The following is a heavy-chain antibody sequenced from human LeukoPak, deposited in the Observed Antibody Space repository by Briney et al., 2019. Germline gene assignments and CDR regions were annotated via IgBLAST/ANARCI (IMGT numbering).Heavy chain of an antibody. CDR2: IIPIFGTA. CDR1: GGTFSSYA. Sequence: ASVKVSCKASGGTFSSYAISWVRQAPGQGLEWMGGIIPIFGTANYAQKFQGRVTITTDESTSTAYMELSSLRSEDTAVYYCARSTPGDSSGWYWTTYYYYGMDVWGQGTTVTVSS. V-gene: IGHV1-69*05. D-gene: IGHD6-19*01. J-gene: IGHJ6*02. CDR3: ARSTPGDSSGWYWTTYYYYGMDV.